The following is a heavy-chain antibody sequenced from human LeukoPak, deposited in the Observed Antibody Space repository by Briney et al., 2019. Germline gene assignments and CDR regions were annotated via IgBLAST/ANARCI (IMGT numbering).Heavy chain of an antibody. CDR1: GGSISSSSYY. Sequence: KTSQTLSLTCTVSGGSISSSSYYWGWIRQPPGKGLEWIGRIYTSGSTNYNPSLTSRVTISVDPCKNQFSLKLSSVTAADTAVYYCARENFMTMVIMDVWGKGTTVTISS. CDR2: IYTSGST. CDR3: ARENFMTMVIMDV. D-gene: IGHD4/OR15-4a*01. V-gene: IGHV4-61*02. J-gene: IGHJ6*03.